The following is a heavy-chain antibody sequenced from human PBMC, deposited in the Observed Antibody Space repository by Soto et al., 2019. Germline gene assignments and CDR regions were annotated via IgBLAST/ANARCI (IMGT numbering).Heavy chain of an antibody. CDR3: ALGDDQEDYYYYGMDV. CDR2: IIPIFGTA. Sequence: QVQLVQSGAEVKKPGSSVKVSYKASGGTFSSYAISWVRQAPGQGLEWMGGIIPIFGTANYAQKFQGRVTITADESTSIAYMALSILRSEDTAVYYCALGDDQEDYYYYGMDVWGQGTTVTVSS. CDR1: GGTFSSYA. V-gene: IGHV1-69*12. J-gene: IGHJ6*02. D-gene: IGHD3-10*01.